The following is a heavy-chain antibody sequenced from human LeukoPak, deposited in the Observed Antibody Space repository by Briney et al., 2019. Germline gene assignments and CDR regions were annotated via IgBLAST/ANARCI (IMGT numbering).Heavy chain of an antibody. Sequence: PGGSLRLSCAASGFTVSSNYMSWVRQAPGKGLEWVSVIYSGGSTYYADSVKGRFTISRDNSKNTPYLQMNSLRAEDTAVYYCARVRTTGSFDPWGQGTLVTVSS. V-gene: IGHV3-66*01. CDR3: ARVRTTGSFDP. CDR2: IYSGGST. J-gene: IGHJ5*02. CDR1: GFTVSSNY. D-gene: IGHD4-17*01.